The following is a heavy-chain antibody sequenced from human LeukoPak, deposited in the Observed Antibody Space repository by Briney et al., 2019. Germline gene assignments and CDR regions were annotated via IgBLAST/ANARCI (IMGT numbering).Heavy chain of an antibody. J-gene: IGHJ6*02. CDR2: INPSGGST. Sequence: ASVKVSCKASGYTFTSYYMHWVRQAPGQGLEWMGIINPSGGSTSYAQKFQGRVTMTRDTSTSTVYMELSSMRSEDTAVYYCAREGARYYYGMDVWGQGTTVTVSS. V-gene: IGHV1-46*01. CDR3: AREGARYYYGMDV. CDR1: GYTFTSYY. D-gene: IGHD3-16*01.